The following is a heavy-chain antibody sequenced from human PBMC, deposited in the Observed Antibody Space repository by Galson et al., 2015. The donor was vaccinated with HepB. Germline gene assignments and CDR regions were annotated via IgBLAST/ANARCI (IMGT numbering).Heavy chain of an antibody. CDR3: ARGAPRGRWFY. J-gene: IGHJ4*02. D-gene: IGHD3-10*01. CDR1: GGSISSSSYY. Sequence: TLSLTCTVSGGSISSSSYYWGWIRQPPGKGLEWIGSIYYSGSTYYNPSLKSRVTISVDTSKNQFSLKLSSVTAADTAVYYCARGAPRGRWFYWGQGTLVTVSS. V-gene: IGHV4-39*07. CDR2: IYYSGST.